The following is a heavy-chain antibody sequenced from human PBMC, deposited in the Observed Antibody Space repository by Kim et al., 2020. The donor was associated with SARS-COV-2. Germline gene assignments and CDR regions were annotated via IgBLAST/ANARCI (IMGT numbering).Heavy chain of an antibody. J-gene: IGHJ6*02. Sequence: VKGRFTISRDNSKNTLYLQMNSLRAEDTAVYYCARALGGLYTYYYYGMDVWGQGTTVTVSS. CDR3: ARALGGLYTYYYYGMDV. V-gene: IGHV3-30*01. D-gene: IGHD3-16*01.